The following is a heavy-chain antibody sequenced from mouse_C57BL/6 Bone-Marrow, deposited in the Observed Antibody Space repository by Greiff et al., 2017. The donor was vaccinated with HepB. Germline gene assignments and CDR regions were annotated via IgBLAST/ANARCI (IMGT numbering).Heavy chain of an antibody. V-gene: IGHV1-81*01. Sequence: VQRVESGAELARPGASVKLSCKASGYTFTSYGISWVKQRTGQGLEWIGEIYPRSGNTYYNEKFKGKATLTADKSSSTAYMELRSLTSEDSAVYFCATLLRYPRFAYWGQGTLVTVSA. D-gene: IGHD1-1*01. J-gene: IGHJ3*01. CDR2: IYPRSGNT. CDR1: GYTFTSYG. CDR3: ATLLRYPRFAY.